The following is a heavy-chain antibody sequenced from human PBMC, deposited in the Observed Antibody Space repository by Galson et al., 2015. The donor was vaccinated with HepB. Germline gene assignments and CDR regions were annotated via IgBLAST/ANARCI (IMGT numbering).Heavy chain of an antibody. J-gene: IGHJ6*02. CDR1: GFTFDDYG. D-gene: IGHD3-9*01. Sequence: SLRLSCAASGFTFDDYGMSWVRQAPGKGLEWVSGINWNGGSTGYADSVKGRFTISRDNAKNSLYLQMNSLRAEDTALYHCARDPENYDILTGSTLHYGMDVWGQGTTVTVSS. V-gene: IGHV3-20*01. CDR3: ARDPENYDILTGSTLHYGMDV. CDR2: INWNGGST.